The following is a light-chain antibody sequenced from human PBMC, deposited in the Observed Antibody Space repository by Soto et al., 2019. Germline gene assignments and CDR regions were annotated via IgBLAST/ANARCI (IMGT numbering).Light chain of an antibody. CDR1: QSVSSN. V-gene: IGKV3-15*01. CDR3: QQYNNWPQVPT. CDR2: GAS. J-gene: IGKJ2*01. Sequence: EIVMTQSPATLSVSPGERATLSCRASQSVSSNLAWYQQKPGQAPRLPIYGASTRATGIPARFSGSGSGTEFTLTISSLQSEDFAVYCCQQYNNWPQVPTFGQGTKLEIK.